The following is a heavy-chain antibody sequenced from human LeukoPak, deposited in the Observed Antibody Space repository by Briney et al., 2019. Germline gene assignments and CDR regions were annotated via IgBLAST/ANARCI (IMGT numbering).Heavy chain of an antibody. Sequence: GASVKVSCKASGYTFTSYGISWVRQAPGQGLEWMGWISAYNGNTNYAQKLQGRVTMTTDTSTSTAYMELRSLRSDDTAVYYCARVGCSSTSCKEAHYYYYMDVWGKGTTVTVSS. J-gene: IGHJ6*03. CDR1: GYTFTSYG. D-gene: IGHD2-2*01. CDR3: ARVGCSSTSCKEAHYYYYMDV. CDR2: ISAYNGNT. V-gene: IGHV1-18*01.